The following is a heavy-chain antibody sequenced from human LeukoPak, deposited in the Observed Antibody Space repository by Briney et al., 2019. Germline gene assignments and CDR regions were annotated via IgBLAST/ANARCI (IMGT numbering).Heavy chain of an antibody. Sequence: GGSLRLSCAASGFTVSSNYMSWVRQAPGKGLEWVSVIYSGGSTYYADSVKGRFTISRHNSKNTLYLQMNSLRAEDTAVYYRASSPFYDSSGYYSYWGQGTLVTVSS. D-gene: IGHD3-22*01. V-gene: IGHV3-53*04. CDR2: IYSGGST. CDR3: ASSPFYDSSGYYSY. CDR1: GFTVSSNY. J-gene: IGHJ4*02.